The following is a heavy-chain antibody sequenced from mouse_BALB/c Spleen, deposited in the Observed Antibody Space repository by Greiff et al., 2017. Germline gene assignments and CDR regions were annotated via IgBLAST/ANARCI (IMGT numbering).Heavy chain of an antibody. J-gene: IGHJ2*01. CDR3: ARPLRFDY. V-gene: IGHV1-7*01. CDR1: GYTFTSYW. Sequence: VKLMESGAELAKPGASVKMSCKASGYTFTSYWMHWVKQRPGQGLEWIGYINPSTGYTEYNQKFKDKATLTADKSSSTAYMQLSSLTSEDSAVYYCARPLRFDYWGQGTTLTVSS. CDR2: INPSTGYT. D-gene: IGHD1-1*01.